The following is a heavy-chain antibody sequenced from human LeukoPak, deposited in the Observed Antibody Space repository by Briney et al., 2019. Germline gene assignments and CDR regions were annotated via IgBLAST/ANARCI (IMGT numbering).Heavy chain of an antibody. CDR1: GHTLTEIF. Sequence: GASVKVSRKVSGHTLTEIFMHWVRQAPGKGFEWMGGVDPEDYETINAQKFQGRVTMTEDTSTDTAYMELSSLRSEDTAVYYCATHFDSSGPDAFDIWGQGTMVTVSS. J-gene: IGHJ3*02. CDR2: VDPEDYET. D-gene: IGHD3-22*01. V-gene: IGHV1-24*01. CDR3: ATHFDSSGPDAFDI.